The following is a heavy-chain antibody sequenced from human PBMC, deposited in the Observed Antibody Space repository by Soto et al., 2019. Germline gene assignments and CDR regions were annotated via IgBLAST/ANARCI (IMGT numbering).Heavy chain of an antibody. Sequence: EVQLVESGGGLVQPGGSLSLSCAASGFAFNSYSVNWVRQAPGKGLEWVSYISSGSSIIYYADSVKGRFTISRDDAKNSLYLQMNSLRDEDTAVYYCARGVSTYHVDYGMDVWGQGTTVTVSS. D-gene: IGHD3-3*02. J-gene: IGHJ6*02. CDR1: GFAFNSYS. CDR3: ARGVSTYHVDYGMDV. V-gene: IGHV3-48*02. CDR2: ISSGSSII.